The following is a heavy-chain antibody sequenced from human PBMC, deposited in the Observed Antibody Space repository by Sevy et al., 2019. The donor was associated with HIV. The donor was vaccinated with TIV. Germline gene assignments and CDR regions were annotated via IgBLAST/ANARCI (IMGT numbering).Heavy chain of an antibody. V-gene: IGHV1-18*01. J-gene: IGHJ4*02. CDR1: GYTFTTYR. CDR2: ISPHNGDT. D-gene: IGHD2-15*01. Sequence: ASVKVSCKVSGYTFTTYRIFWVREAPGQGLESMGWISPHNGDTDYAQKFQGRVTLITDKSTSTAYMELRGLRSADTAVYFCARAYCSGGRCYSLAYWGQGTLVTVSS. CDR3: ARAYCSGGRCYSLAY.